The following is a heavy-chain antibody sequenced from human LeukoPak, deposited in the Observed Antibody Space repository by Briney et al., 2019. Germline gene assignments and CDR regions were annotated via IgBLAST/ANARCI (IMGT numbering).Heavy chain of an antibody. Sequence: SVKVSCKASGGTFSSYAISWVRQAPGQGLEWMGGIIPIFGTANYAQKFQGRVTITADESTSTAYMELSSLGSEDTAVYYCARATGYYDSSGYYGIDPWGQGTLVTVSS. J-gene: IGHJ5*02. V-gene: IGHV1-69*01. CDR1: GGTFSSYA. CDR3: ARATGYYDSSGYYGIDP. D-gene: IGHD3-22*01. CDR2: IIPIFGTA.